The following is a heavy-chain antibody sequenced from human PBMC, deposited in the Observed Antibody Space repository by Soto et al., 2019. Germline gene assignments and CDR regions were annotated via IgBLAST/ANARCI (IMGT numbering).Heavy chain of an antibody. CDR3: AGLPVRSGWYCFGP. CDR1: GYSFTSYW. CDR2: IYAVDSDT. Sequence: GEYLKISVKGSGYSFTSYWIGWVRQMPGKPLAWMRKIYAVDSDTRYSPSFQDQATISADKSVSTAYLQWSSLKAPVYDMYYCAGLPVRSGWYCFGPWGQGTLVTVSS. V-gene: IGHV5-51*01. J-gene: IGHJ5*02. D-gene: IGHD6-19*01.